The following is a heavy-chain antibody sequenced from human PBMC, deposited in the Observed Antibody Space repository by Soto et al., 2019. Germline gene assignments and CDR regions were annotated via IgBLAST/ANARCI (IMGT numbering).Heavy chain of an antibody. CDR1: GFTFSSYA. D-gene: IGHD3-3*01. Sequence: QVQLVESGGGVVQPGRSLRLSCAASGFTFSSYAMHWVRQAPGKGLEWVAVISYDGSNKYYADSVKGRLTISRYNSKNTLYLQMNSLRAEDTAVYYCARDPGGTDFAEWIYNFDYWGQGTLVTFSS. J-gene: IGHJ4*02. CDR3: ARDPGGTDFAEWIYNFDY. V-gene: IGHV3-30-3*01. CDR2: ISYDGSNK.